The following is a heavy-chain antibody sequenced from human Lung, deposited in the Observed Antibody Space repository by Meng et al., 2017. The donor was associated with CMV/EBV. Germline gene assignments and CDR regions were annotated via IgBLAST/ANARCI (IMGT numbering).Heavy chain of an antibody. CDR1: GFTFSDEY. D-gene: IGHD6-13*01. V-gene: IGHV3-11*01. CDR2: ITSSGDRK. J-gene: IGHJ4*02. CDR3: ARITGSSWLSFYVAY. Sequence: SXKISXAPSGFTFSDEYMSWIRQAPGKGLEWVSYITSSGDRKYYADSVKGRFTISRDNAKNSLYLQLNSLRAEDTAVYFCARITGSSWLSFYVAYWGQGTLVTVSS.